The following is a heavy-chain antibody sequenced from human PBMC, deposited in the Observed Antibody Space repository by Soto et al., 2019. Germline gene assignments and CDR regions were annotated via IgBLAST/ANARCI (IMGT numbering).Heavy chain of an antibody. Sequence: EVQLVESGGGLVQPGGSLRLSCGASGFTFRRHWMHWVRQTPGKGLVWVSRINTDGSGTSYADSVQGRFTISSDNAKNTLYLEMSSLRAEDRAVYYSVMEVYSDYEYDGFDVWGQGTTVTGSS. CDR1: GFTFRRHW. CDR2: INTDGSGT. J-gene: IGHJ3*01. V-gene: IGHV3-74*01. D-gene: IGHD4-17*01. CDR3: VMEVYSDYEYDGFDV.